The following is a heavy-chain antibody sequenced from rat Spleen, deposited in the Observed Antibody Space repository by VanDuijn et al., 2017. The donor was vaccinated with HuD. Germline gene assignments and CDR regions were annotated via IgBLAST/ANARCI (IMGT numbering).Heavy chain of an antibody. V-gene: IGHV3-4*01. J-gene: IGHJ2*01. CDR2: ISYTGRT. CDR3: TRNSGYGYFDY. Sequence: EIQLQESGPGLVKPSQSLSLTCSVTGYTITSGYDWGWIRKFPGNKMEGMGYISYTGRTNYNPSLKSRFSIGIDTATNQFFLQLNSVITGDTATYYCTRNSGYGYFDYWGQGVMVTVSS. D-gene: IGHD4-3*01. CDR1: GYTITSGY.